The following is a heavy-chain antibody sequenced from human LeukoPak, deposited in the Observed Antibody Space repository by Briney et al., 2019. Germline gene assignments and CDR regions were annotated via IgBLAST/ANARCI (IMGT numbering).Heavy chain of an antibody. Sequence: KPGGSLRLSCAASGFTFSSYSMNWVRQAPGKGLEWVSSISSSSSYIYYADSVKGRFTISRDNAKNSLYLQMNSLRAEDAAVYYCATLRGYDSSGYSDWGQGTLVTVSS. CDR1: GFTFSSYS. J-gene: IGHJ4*02. CDR3: ATLRGYDSSGYSD. CDR2: ISSSSSYI. V-gene: IGHV3-21*01. D-gene: IGHD3-22*01.